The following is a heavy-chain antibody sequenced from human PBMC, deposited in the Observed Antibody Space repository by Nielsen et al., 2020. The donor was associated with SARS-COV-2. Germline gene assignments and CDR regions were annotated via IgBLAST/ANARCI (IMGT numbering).Heavy chain of an antibody. V-gene: IGHV3-21*04. J-gene: IGHJ4*02. CDR3: ARVGATGFFDY. CDR2: ISSSSSYI. Sequence: ETLSLTCAASGFTFSNAWMNWVRQAPGKGLEWVSSISSSSSYIYYADSVKGRFTISRDNSKNSLYLQMNSLRTEDTALYYCARVGATGFFDYWGQGTLVTVSS. D-gene: IGHD1-26*01. CDR1: GFTFSNAW.